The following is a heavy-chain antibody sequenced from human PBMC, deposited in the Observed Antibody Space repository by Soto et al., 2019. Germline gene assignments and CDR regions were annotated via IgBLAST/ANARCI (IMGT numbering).Heavy chain of an antibody. CDR2: ISAHNGDT. CDR1: GYTFSSYG. V-gene: IGHV1-18*01. D-gene: IGHD2-15*01. Sequence: XSVKVSFKASGYTFSSYGISLVRHTPGRGLEWMGWISAHNGDTNSAPKFQGRVTMTTDTSTSTAYMELRSLRSDDKAVYYCATDYRAACGGSCYYFDYWGQGTLVTVSS. CDR3: ATDYRAACGGSCYYFDY. J-gene: IGHJ4*02.